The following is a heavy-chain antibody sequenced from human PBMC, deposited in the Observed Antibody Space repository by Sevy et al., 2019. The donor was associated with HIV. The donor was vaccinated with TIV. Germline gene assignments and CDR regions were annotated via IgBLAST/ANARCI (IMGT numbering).Heavy chain of an antibody. D-gene: IGHD7-27*01. CDR3: AREHTGGFPDF. Sequence: GGYLRLSCAASGFTFRDYPMNWIHQAPGKGLEWLSYISRASDSIYYADSVMGRFTVSRDNAKNSLYLQMDRLSDEDTAIYYCAREHTGGFPDFWGQGTLVTVSS. CDR2: ISRASDSI. J-gene: IGHJ4*02. CDR1: GFTFRDYP. V-gene: IGHV3-48*02.